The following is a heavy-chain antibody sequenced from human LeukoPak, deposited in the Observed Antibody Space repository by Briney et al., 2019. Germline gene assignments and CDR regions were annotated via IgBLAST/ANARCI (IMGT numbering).Heavy chain of an antibody. D-gene: IGHD3-22*01. Sequence: GESLKISCKGSGYSFTSYWIGWVRQMPGKGLEWMGIIYPGDSDTRYSPSFQGQVTISADKSISTAYLQWSSLKASDTAMYYCARLTWGREDYYDSSGYYGGDYWGQGTLVTVSS. V-gene: IGHV5-51*01. CDR2: IYPGDSDT. CDR1: GYSFTSYW. J-gene: IGHJ4*02. CDR3: ARLTWGREDYYDSSGYYGGDY.